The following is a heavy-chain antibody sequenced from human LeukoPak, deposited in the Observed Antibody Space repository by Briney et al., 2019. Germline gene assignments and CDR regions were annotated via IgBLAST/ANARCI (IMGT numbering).Heavy chain of an antibody. D-gene: IGHD3-22*01. V-gene: IGHV1-8*01. Sequence: ASVKVSCKASGYTFTIYDINWVRQATGQGLEWMGWMNPNSGNTGYAQKFQGRVTMTRNTSISTAYMELSSLRSEDTAVYYCARGRDNAEYYYDSSGYYYSDAFDIWGQGTMVTVSS. CDR2: MNPNSGNT. J-gene: IGHJ3*02. CDR1: GYTFTIYD. CDR3: ARGRDNAEYYYDSSGYYYSDAFDI.